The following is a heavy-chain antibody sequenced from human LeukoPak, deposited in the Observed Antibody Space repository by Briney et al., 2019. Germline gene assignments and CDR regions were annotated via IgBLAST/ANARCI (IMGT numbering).Heavy chain of an antibody. CDR2: ISYSGDGT. CDR1: DFSFSNYW. CDR3: AKGDTPDNSYNYFAP. Sequence: GGSLRLSCTASDFSFSNYWMTWVRQAPGKGLEWVSSISYSGDGTKYADSVKGRCTISREDSKNTLYLQMNSLRAEDTAVYYCAKGDTPDNSYNYFAPWGQGTLVTVSS. J-gene: IGHJ5*02. D-gene: IGHD1-1*01. V-gene: IGHV3-23*01.